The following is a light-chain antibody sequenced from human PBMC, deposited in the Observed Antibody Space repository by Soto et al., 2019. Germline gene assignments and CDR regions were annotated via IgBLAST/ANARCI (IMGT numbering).Light chain of an antibody. V-gene: IGKV3-11*01. CDR3: QQREHWPPIT. CDR1: QSVNRY. CDR2: DTS. Sequence: EVVLTQSPAPLALSPGERATPSCRASQSVNRYLAWYQQKPGQAPRLLIYDTSNRATGIPARFSGSGSGTDFTLTISSLEPEDFAVYYCQQREHWPPITFGQGTRLEIK. J-gene: IGKJ5*01.